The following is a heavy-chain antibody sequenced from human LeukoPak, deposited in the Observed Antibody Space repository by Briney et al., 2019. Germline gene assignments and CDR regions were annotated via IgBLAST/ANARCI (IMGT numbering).Heavy chain of an antibody. CDR3: ARDPGYSSSWYTTSYLDY. J-gene: IGHJ4*02. CDR1: GYTFTSYG. Sequence: ASVKVSCKASGYTFTSYGISWVRQAPGQGLEWMGWISAYNGNTNYAQKLQGRVTMTTDTSTSTAYMELRSLRSDDTAVYYCARDPGYSSSWYTTSYLDYWGQGTLVTVSS. V-gene: IGHV1-18*01. D-gene: IGHD6-13*01. CDR2: ISAYNGNT.